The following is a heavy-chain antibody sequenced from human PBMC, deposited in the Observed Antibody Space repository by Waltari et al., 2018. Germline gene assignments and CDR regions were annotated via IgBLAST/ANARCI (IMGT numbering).Heavy chain of an antibody. CDR2: INHSGST. J-gene: IGHJ5*02. CDR1: GGAFSGYS. Sequence: QVQLQQWGAGLLKPSETLSLTWAVYGGAFSGYSWSWIRQPPGKGLEWIGEINHSGSTNYHPSLKSRVTISVDTSKNQFSLKLSSVTAADTAVYYCARDRDGYNMRGFDPWGQGTLVTVSS. CDR3: ARDRDGYNMRGFDP. D-gene: IGHD5-12*01. V-gene: IGHV4-34*01.